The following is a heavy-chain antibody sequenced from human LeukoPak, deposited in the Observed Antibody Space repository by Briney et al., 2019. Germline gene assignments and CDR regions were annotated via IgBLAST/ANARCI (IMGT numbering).Heavy chain of an antibody. D-gene: IGHD2-2*01. J-gene: IGHJ4*02. CDR3: ARHCSSTSCYLDY. CDR1: GFTFSYYT. CDR2: ISGSGDST. Sequence: GESLRLSCAASGFTFSYYTMSWVRQAPGKGLEWVSAISGSGDSTHYADSVKGRFTISRDNSKITLSLQMNSLRAEDTAVYYCARHCSSTSCYLDYWGQGTLVTVSS. V-gene: IGHV3-23*01.